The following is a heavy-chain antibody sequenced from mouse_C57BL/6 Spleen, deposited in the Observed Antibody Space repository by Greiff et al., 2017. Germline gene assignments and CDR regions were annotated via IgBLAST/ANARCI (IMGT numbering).Heavy chain of an antibody. CDR1: GYTFTDYN. CDR2: INPNNGGT. Sequence: EVQLQESGPELVKPGASVKMSCKASGYTFTDYNMHWVKQSHGKSLEWIGYINPNNGGTSYNQKFKGKATLTVNKSSSTAYMELRSLTSEDSAVYYCAREGEVLNYAMDYWGQGTSVTVSS. V-gene: IGHV1-22*01. CDR3: AREGEVLNYAMDY. D-gene: IGHD2-14*01. J-gene: IGHJ4*01.